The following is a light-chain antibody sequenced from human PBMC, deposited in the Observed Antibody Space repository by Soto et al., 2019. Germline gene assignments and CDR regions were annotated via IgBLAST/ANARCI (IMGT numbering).Light chain of an antibody. CDR3: QQSYSTPIT. CDR2: TAS. V-gene: IGKV1-39*01. Sequence: DIQMTQSPSSLSASVGDRVSITCRASQSISSFLNWYQQKPGKAPKLLIYTASNLHSGVPSRFSGSESGTDFTLTITSLQPEDFATYYCQQSYSTPITCGQGTRLEIK. J-gene: IGKJ5*01. CDR1: QSISSF.